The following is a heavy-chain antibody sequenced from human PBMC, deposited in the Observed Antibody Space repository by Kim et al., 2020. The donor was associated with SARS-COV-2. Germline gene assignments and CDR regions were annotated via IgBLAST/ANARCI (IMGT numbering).Heavy chain of an antibody. D-gene: IGHD2-2*01. V-gene: IGHV3-23*01. CDR3: AKVGGYCSSTSCYEDY. J-gene: IGHJ4*02. Sequence: GGSLRLSCAASGFTFSSYAMSWVRQAPGKGLEWVSAISGSGGSPYYADSVKGRFTISRDNSKNTLYLQMNSLRAEDTAVYYCAKVGGYCSSTSCYEDYWGQGTLVTVSS. CDR2: ISGSGGSP. CDR1: GFTFSSYA.